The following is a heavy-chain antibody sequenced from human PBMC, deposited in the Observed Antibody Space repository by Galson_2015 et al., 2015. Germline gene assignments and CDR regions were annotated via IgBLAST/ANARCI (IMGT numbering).Heavy chain of an antibody. J-gene: IGHJ4*02. V-gene: IGHV5-51*03. Sequence: QSGAEVKKPGESLKISCKGSGYSFTSYWIGWVRQMPGKGLEWMGIIYPGDSDTRYSPSFQGQVTISADRSISTAYLQWSSLKASDTAMYYCARRQPLAYYDSSGYYYPYYFDYWGQGTLVTVSS. CDR2: IYPGDSDT. CDR3: ARRQPLAYYDSSGYYYPYYFDY. CDR1: GYSFTSYW. D-gene: IGHD3-22*01.